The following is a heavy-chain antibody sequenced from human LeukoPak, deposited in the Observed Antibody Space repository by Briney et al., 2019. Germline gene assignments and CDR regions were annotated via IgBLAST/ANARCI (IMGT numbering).Heavy chain of an antibody. CDR2: ILGGAGST. CDR3: AHGSMYQLDY. V-gene: IGHV3-23*01. D-gene: IGHD2-2*01. J-gene: IGHJ4*02. Sequence: GGTLRLSCAASGFSFSSDGMSWVRQAPGKGLEWVSGILGGAGSTYYADSVKGRFTISRDNSKNTMYLQMNSLRAEDTAVYYCAHGSMYQLDYWGPGTLVTVSS. CDR1: GFSFSSDG.